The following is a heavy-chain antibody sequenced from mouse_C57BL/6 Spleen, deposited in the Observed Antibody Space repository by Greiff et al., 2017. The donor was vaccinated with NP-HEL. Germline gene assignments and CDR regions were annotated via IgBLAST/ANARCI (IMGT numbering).Heavy chain of an antibody. V-gene: IGHV1-50*01. Sequence: QVQLQQPGAELVKPGASVKLSCKASGYTFTSYWMQWVKQRPGQGLEWIGEIDPSDSYTNYNQKFKGKATLTVDTSSSTAYMQLSSLTSEDSAVYYCAMVTTVVAPFDYWGQGTTLTVSS. CDR1: GYTFTSYW. CDR3: AMVTTVVAPFDY. J-gene: IGHJ2*01. CDR2: IDPSDSYT. D-gene: IGHD1-1*01.